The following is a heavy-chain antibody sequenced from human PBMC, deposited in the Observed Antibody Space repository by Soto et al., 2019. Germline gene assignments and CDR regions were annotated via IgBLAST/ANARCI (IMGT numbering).Heavy chain of an antibody. D-gene: IGHD1-26*01. CDR3: ARAPWLYSGNLGYYFDY. CDR1: GFTFRDYY. V-gene: IGHV3-11*05. Sequence: GGSLRLSCAASGFTFRDYYVSWIRQTPGKRLEWISYISSSSDKTNYADSVKGRFTISRDNAKNSLFLQMNSLRADDTAVYFCARAPWLYSGNLGYYFDYWGQGTLVTVSS. J-gene: IGHJ4*02. CDR2: ISSSSDKT.